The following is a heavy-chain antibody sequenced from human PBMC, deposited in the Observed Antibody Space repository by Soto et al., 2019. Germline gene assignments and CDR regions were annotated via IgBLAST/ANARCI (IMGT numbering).Heavy chain of an antibody. CDR2: ISYSGST. Sequence: SETLSLTCSVSGGSISSHFWSWIRLPPGKGLEWLGYISYSGSTNYDPSLKTRVTISIDTSKNQLSLKLNSVTAADTAVYYCARVRYGRGAFDIWGQGTMVTVSS. CDR1: GGSISSHF. V-gene: IGHV4-59*08. D-gene: IGHD3-10*01. CDR3: ARVRYGRGAFDI. J-gene: IGHJ3*02.